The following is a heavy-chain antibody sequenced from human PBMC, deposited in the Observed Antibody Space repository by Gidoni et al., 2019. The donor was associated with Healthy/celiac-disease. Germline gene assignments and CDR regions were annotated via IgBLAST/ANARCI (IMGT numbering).Heavy chain of an antibody. CDR2: IYYSGST. V-gene: IGHV4-31*02. D-gene: IGHD1-26*01. J-gene: IGHJ5*02. CDR3: ARGAGGMELGWFDP. Sequence: LEWIGYIYYSGSTYYNPSLKSRVTISVDTSKNQFSLKLSSVTAADTAVYYCARGAGGMELGWFDPWGQGTLVTVSS.